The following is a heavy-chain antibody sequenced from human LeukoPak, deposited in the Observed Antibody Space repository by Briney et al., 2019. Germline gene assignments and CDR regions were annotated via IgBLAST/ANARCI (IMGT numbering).Heavy chain of an antibody. CDR1: GFTFSTYA. D-gene: IGHD2-2*01. CDR2: IAYDGSNT. V-gene: IGHV3-33*03. J-gene: IGHJ5*02. Sequence: GRSLRLSCTVSGFTFSTYAMHWVRQAPGKGLEWVAVIAYDGSNTYYLDSVKGRFTISRDNSENTLYLQMNSLRAEDTAVCYCAKDIGSTSLYNWFDPWGQGTLVTVSS. CDR3: AKDIGSTSLYNWFDP.